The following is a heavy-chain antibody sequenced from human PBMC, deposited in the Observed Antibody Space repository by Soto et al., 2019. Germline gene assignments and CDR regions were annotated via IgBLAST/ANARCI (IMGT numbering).Heavy chain of an antibody. CDR2: IWYDGSNK. CDR1: GFTFSSYG. V-gene: IGHV3-33*01. CDR3: ARDLYNYYGSGSYYNVANWFDP. J-gene: IGHJ5*02. Sequence: GGSLRLSCAASGFTFSSYGMHWVRQAPGKGLEWVAVIWYDGSNKYYADSVKGRFTISRDNSKNTLYLQMNSLRAEDTAVYYCARDLYNYYGSGSYYNVANWFDPWGQGTLVTVSS. D-gene: IGHD3-10*01.